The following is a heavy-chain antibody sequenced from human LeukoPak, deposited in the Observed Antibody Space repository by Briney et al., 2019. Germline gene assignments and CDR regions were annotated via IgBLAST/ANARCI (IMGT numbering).Heavy chain of an antibody. CDR1: GGTFSSYA. D-gene: IGHD3-22*01. CDR2: IIPIFGTA. Sequence: SVKVSCKASGGTFSSYAISWVRQAPGQGLEWMGGIIPIFGTANYAQEFQGRVTITADESTSTAYMELSSLRSEDTAVYYCARAHYDSSGYFPWGTYFDYWGQGTLVTVSS. J-gene: IGHJ4*02. V-gene: IGHV1-69*13. CDR3: ARAHYDSSGYFPWGTYFDY.